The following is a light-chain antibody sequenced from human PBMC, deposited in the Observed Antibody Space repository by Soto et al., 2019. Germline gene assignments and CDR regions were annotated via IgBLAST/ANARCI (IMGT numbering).Light chain of an antibody. Sequence: DIQLTQSPSLLSASVGDRVTIPCLASHDISTYLAWYQQKPGKAPTLMIYEASTLQSGVPSRFSGSGSGTEFTLTISGLLPEDFATYHCQQLNTLPFTFGQGTRLEIK. V-gene: IGKV1-9*01. CDR2: EAS. CDR3: QQLNTLPFT. CDR1: HDISTY. J-gene: IGKJ5*01.